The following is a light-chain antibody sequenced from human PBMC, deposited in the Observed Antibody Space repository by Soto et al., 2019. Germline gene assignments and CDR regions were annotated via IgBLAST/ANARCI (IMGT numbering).Light chain of an antibody. Sequence: EIVMTQSPATLSVSPGERATLSCRASQSVNSNLAWFQQKPGQAPRLLIYGASTRATGIPARFSGSGSGTEFTLTISSLQSEDFAVYFCQQYNTWPPLTFGGGTKVEIQ. CDR2: GAS. V-gene: IGKV3-15*01. CDR3: QQYNTWPPLT. J-gene: IGKJ4*01. CDR1: QSVNSN.